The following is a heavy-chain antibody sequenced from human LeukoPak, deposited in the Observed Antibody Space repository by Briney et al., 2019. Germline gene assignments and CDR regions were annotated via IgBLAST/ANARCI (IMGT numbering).Heavy chain of an antibody. CDR1: GYSFTSYW. CDR3: ARRPDGDPFDY. CDR2: IHPGDSAT. Sequence: GESLKSSYKGSGYSFTSYWIGWLHPLPGKGLEWIGIIHPGDSATRYSPSFQGQATISAGKSISTAYLRCSSLKASDTAMYYCARRPDGDPFDYWGQGTLVTVSS. V-gene: IGHV5-51*07. D-gene: IGHD4-17*01. J-gene: IGHJ4*02.